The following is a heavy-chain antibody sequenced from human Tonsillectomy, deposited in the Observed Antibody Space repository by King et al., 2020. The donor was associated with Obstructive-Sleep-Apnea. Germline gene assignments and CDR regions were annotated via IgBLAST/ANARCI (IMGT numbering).Heavy chain of an antibody. Sequence: ITLKESGPTLVRPTQTLTLTCTFSGFSLNTRGVGVGWIRQPPGKALEWLALIYWDDDKRYSPSLRSSLTITKDTSENQVVLTMTNMDPVDTATYYCAHTARCRGSTCVPNWFDPWGQGTLVTVSS. V-gene: IGHV2-5*02. CDR3: AHTARCRGSTCVPNWFDP. J-gene: IGHJ5*02. D-gene: IGHD2-15*01. CDR1: GFSLNTRGVG. CDR2: IYWDDDK.